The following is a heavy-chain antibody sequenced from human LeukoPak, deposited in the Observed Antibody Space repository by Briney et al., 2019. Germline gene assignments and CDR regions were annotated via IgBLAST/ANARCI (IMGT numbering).Heavy chain of an antibody. J-gene: IGHJ4*02. CDR3: ARDRFRYCSSTSCPKSYYDFWSGYYPSGFDY. CDR2: TYYRSKWYN. D-gene: IGHD3-3*01. V-gene: IGHV6-1*01. Sequence: SQTLSLTCAISGDSVSSNSAAWNWIRQSPSGGLEWLGRTYYRSKWYNDYAVSVKSRITINPDTSKNQFSLQLNSVTPEDTAVYYCARDRFRYCSSTSCPKSYYDFWSGYYPSGFDYWGQGTLVTVSS. CDR1: GDSVSSNSAA.